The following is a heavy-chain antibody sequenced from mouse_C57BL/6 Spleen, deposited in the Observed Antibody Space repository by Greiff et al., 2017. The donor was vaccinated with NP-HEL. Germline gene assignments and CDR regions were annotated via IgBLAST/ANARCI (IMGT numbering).Heavy chain of an antibody. D-gene: IGHD2-5*01. CDR3: ARSGSNKYFDV. V-gene: IGHV1-80*01. CDR2: IYPGDGDT. J-gene: IGHJ1*03. Sequence: QVQLKESGAELVKPGASVKISCKASGYAFSSYWMNWVKQRPGKGLEWIGQIYPGDGDTNYNGKFKGKATLTADKSSSTAYMQLSSLTSEDSAVYFCARSGSNKYFDVWGTGTTVTVSS. CDR1: GYAFSSYW.